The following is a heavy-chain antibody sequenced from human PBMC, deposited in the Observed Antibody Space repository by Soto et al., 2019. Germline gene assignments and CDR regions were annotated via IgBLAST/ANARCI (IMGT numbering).Heavy chain of an antibody. V-gene: IGHV3-9*02. D-gene: IGHD3-16*01. CDR1: GFTSDDYA. CDR3: LKDVMPGGADS. Sequence: EVKLVESGGGLVQPGRSLRLSCVASGFTSDDYAMHWVRQAPGKGLEWVAGIYWNSNRIDYGDSVKGRFTISRDNAEKSLYLQMNSLRPEDTAMYFCLKDVMPGGADSWGQGTLVTVSS. CDR2: IYWNSNRI. J-gene: IGHJ4*02.